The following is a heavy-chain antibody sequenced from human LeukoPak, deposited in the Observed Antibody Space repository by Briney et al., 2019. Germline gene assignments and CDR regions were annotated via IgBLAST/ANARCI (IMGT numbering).Heavy chain of an antibody. V-gene: IGHV3-23*01. J-gene: IGHJ4*02. Sequence: GGSLRLSCAASGFTFSSFAMGWVRQAPGKGLEWVSGISGSGGSTYYADSVKGRFTISRDNSKNTLYLQMNSLRAEDTAVYYCAKDMGIQLWLSDYWGQGTLVTVSS. CDR2: ISGSGGST. CDR3: AKDMGIQLWLSDY. CDR1: GFTFSSFA. D-gene: IGHD5-18*01.